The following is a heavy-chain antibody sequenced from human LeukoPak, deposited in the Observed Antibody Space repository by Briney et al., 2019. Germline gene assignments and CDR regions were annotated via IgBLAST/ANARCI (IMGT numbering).Heavy chain of an antibody. CDR2: INPSGGST. D-gene: IGHD4-17*01. J-gene: IGHJ6*04. CDR1: GYTFTSYY. Sequence: ASVKVSCKASGYTFTSYYMHWVRQAPGQGLEWMGIINPSGGSTSYAQKFQGRVTMTRDTSTSKVYKELSSLRSEDTAVYYCARDPPTVTTLYGMDVWGKGTTVTVSS. V-gene: IGHV1-46*01. CDR3: ARDPPTVTTLYGMDV.